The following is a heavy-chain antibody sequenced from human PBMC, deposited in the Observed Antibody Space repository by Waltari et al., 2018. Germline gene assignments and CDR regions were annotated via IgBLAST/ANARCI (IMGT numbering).Heavy chain of an antibody. CDR2: SNHSGST. D-gene: IGHD1-26*01. V-gene: IGHV4-34*01. CDR3: ARGETTTTSFDY. Sequence: QVQLQQWGAGLLKPSETLSLTCAVYGGPFSGYYWSWLRQPAGKGLEWIGESNHSGSTNYNPSLKSRVTISVDTPKNQFSLKLSSVTAADTAVYYCARGETTTTSFDYWGQGTLVTVSS. J-gene: IGHJ4*02. CDR1: GGPFSGYY.